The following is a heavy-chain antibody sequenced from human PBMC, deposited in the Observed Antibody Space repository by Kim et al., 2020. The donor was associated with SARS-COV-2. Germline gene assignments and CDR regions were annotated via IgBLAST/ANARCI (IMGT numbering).Heavy chain of an antibody. CDR3: ARAALRYSSGWSLVY. V-gene: IGHV4-34*01. D-gene: IGHD6-19*01. J-gene: IGHJ4*02. Sequence: SETLSLTCAVYGGSFSGYYWSWIRQPPGKGLEWIGEINHSGSTNYNPSLKSRVTISVDTSKNQFSLKLSSVTAADTAVYYCARAALRYSSGWSLVYWGQGTLVTVSS. CDR2: INHSGST. CDR1: GGSFSGYY.